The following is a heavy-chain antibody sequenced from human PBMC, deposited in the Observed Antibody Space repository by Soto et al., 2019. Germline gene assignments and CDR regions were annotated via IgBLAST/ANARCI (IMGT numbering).Heavy chain of an antibody. CDR2: IYHSGST. V-gene: IGHV4-31*03. J-gene: IGHJ5*02. CDR1: GGSISSGGYY. CDR3: ARGAVPGWFDP. Sequence: QVQLQESGPGLVKPSQTLSLTCTVSGGSISSGGYYWSWIRQHPGKGLEWIGYIYHSGSTYYNPSLKSRVTISVDTSKKHFSLKLSSVTAADTAVYYCARGAVPGWFDPWGQGTLVTVSS.